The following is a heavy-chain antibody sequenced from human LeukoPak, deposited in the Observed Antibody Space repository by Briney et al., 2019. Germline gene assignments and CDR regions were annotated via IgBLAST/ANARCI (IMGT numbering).Heavy chain of an antibody. V-gene: IGHV3-74*01. CDR1: GFTFSSYS. J-gene: IGHJ3*02. D-gene: IGHD5-18*01. CDR2: INNDGSST. CDR3: ARGGAVETATVAFDI. Sequence: GGSLRLSCAASGFTFSSYSMNWVRQAPGKGLVWVSRINNDGSSTTYADSVKGRFTISRDNAKNTLYLQMNSLRAEDTAVYYCARGGAVETATVAFDIWGQGTMVTVSS.